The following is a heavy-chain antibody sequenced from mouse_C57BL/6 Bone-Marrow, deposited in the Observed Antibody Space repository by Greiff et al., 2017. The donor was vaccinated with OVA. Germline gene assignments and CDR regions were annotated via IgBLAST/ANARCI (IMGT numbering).Heavy chain of an antibody. CDR2: IRNKANGYTT. CDR1: GFTFTDYY. Sequence: EVQRVESGGGLVQPGGSLSLSCAASGFTFTDYYMSWVRQPPGKALEWLGFIRNKANGYTTEYSAYVKGRFTISRANSQSILYLQMKALRAEDSATYYCARWGFAYWGQGTLVTVAA. V-gene: IGHV7-3*01. CDR3: ARWGFAY. J-gene: IGHJ3*01.